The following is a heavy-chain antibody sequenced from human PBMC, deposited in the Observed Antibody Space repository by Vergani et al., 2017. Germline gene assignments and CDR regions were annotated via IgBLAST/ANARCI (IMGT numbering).Heavy chain of an antibody. V-gene: IGHV4-39*01. CDR1: GMSISNNNYH. Sequence: QLQLQESGPRLVKPSETLSLTCSLSGMSISNNNYHWGWIRQPPGKGLEGIWSIYDSRNNNYSPSLKSRVSISVDTSKNQFSLNLTSVTAADTAVYYCAKHLRQLARNDVFDIWRHVTLVTVSS. J-gene: IGHJ3*02. CDR3: AKHLRQLARNDVFDI. CDR2: IYDSRNN. D-gene: IGHD6-6*01.